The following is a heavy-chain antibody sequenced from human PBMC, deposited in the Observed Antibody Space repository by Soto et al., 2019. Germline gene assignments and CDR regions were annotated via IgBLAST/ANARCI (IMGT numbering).Heavy chain of an antibody. CDR1: GFTFSSYS. J-gene: IGHJ4*02. CDR3: ARDYFYGRSWYYFDY. D-gene: IGHD6-13*01. Sequence: VQLVESGGGLVKPGGSLRLSCAASGFTFSSYSMNWVRQAPGKGLEWVSSISSSSSYIYYADSVKGRFTISRDNAKNSLYLQMNSLRAEDTAVYYCARDYFYGRSWYYFDYWGQGTLVTVSS. CDR2: ISSSSSYI. V-gene: IGHV3-21*01.